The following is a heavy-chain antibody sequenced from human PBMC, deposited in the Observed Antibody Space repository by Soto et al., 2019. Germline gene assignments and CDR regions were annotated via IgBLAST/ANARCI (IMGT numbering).Heavy chain of an antibody. CDR2: ISGSGRIT. CDR3: AKDSGYQLPDNYFYYGLDV. J-gene: IGHJ6*02. Sequence: EVQLLESGGGLEQPGGSLRLSCAASGFTFSSYAMSWVRQAPGKGLEWVSGISGSGRITYYADSVKGRFTISRDNSKNTLSLQMNSLRPEDTAVYYCAKDSGYQLPDNYFYYGLDVWGQGTTVTVSS. V-gene: IGHV3-23*01. CDR1: GFTFSSYA. D-gene: IGHD2-2*01.